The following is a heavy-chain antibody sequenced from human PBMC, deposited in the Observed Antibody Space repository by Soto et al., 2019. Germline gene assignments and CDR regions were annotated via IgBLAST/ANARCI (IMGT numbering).Heavy chain of an antibody. D-gene: IGHD2-2*01. CDR2: ISGSGDKT. CDR3: GTRVKSSWTNMDA. V-gene: IGHV3-23*01. CDR1: GFTFSSYA. Sequence: EVQLLESGGGLVQPGGSLRLSCAASGFTFSSYAINWVRQAPGKGLEWVSTISGSGDKTYYADSVKGRFTISRDNSKNTLSLQMDPRRAEDTAVHYCGTRVKSSWTNMDAWGQGTMFTVS. J-gene: IGHJ6*02.